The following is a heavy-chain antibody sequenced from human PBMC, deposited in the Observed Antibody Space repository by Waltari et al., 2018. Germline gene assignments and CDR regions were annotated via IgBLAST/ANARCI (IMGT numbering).Heavy chain of an antibody. J-gene: IGHJ4*02. CDR2: IKQDGSEK. CDR3: VTGLTTVTAKDYFDH. CDR1: GMTFSTDL. V-gene: IGHV3-7*01. Sequence: EVQLVESGGGSVQPGGSLRLSCAAHGMTFSTDLMNWVRQAPGKGLEWVANIKQDGSEKNYVDSVEGRFSISRDNAQNSLYLQMNSLRAEDTAIYYCVTGLTTVTAKDYFDHWGQGALVTVS. D-gene: IGHD4-17*01.